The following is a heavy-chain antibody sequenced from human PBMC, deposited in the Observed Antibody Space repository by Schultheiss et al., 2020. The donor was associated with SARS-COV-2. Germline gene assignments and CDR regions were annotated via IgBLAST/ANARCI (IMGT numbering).Heavy chain of an antibody. V-gene: IGHV3-33*01. CDR3: ARAYDRSSWYPPGVWYGMDV. CDR2: IWYDGSNK. J-gene: IGHJ6*02. Sequence: GSLRLSCAASGFTFSSYGMHWVRQAPGKGLEWVAVIWYDGSNKYYADSVKGRFTISRDNSKNTLYLQMNSLRAEDTAVYYCARAYDRSSWYPPGVWYGMDVWGQGTTVTVSS. CDR1: GFTFSSYG. D-gene: IGHD6-13*01.